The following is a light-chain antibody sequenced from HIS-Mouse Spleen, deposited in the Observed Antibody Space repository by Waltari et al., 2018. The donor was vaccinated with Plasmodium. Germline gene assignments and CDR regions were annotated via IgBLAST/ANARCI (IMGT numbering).Light chain of an antibody. CDR3: QQYNNWSFT. CDR2: DAS. J-gene: IGKJ3*01. Sequence: EIVMTQSPATLSVSPGERATLTCRASQRVSSNLAGYQQKPAQAPRLLIYDASTRATGIPARFSGSGSGTEFTLTISSLQSEDFAVYYCQQYNNWSFTFGPGTKVDIK. CDR1: QRVSSN. V-gene: IGKV3-15*01.